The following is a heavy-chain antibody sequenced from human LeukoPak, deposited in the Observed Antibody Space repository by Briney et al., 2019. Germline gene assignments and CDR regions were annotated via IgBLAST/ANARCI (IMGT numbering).Heavy chain of an antibody. Sequence: SETLSLTCAVSGGSITSSNWWSWVRQPPGKGLEWIGYIYYSGSTNYNPSLKSRVTISVGTSKNQFSLKLSSVTAADTAVYYCAGEKQYYYDSTGYFYSWGQGTPVTVSS. CDR3: AGEKQYYYDSTGYFYS. CDR2: IYYSGST. J-gene: IGHJ5*01. CDR1: GGSITSSNW. V-gene: IGHV4-4*02. D-gene: IGHD3-22*01.